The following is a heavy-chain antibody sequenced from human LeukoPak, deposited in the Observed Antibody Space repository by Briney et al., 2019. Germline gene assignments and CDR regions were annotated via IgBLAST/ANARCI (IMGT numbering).Heavy chain of an antibody. V-gene: IGHV4-34*01. D-gene: IGHD3-10*01. Sequence: SETLSLTCTVYGGSFSAYDWNWIRRPPGKGLEWIGEINHSGSTNYNPSLKSRVTISVDTSKNQFSLKLSSVTAADTAVYYCARGATFERVRGSLGYYYYYYYMDVWGKGTTVTVSS. CDR2: INHSGST. CDR3: ARGATFERVRGSLGYYYYYYYMDV. J-gene: IGHJ6*03. CDR1: GGSFSAYD.